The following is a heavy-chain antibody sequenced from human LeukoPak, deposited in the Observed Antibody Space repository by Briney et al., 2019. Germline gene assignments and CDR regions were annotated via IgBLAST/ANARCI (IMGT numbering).Heavy chain of an antibody. CDR2: IYYSGST. D-gene: IGHD3-3*01. CDR1: GGSISSYY. CDR3: ASLDFWSGYFDY. V-gene: IGHV4-59*01. J-gene: IGHJ4*02. Sequence: PSETLSLTCTVSGGSISSYYLSWIRQPPGKGLEWIGYIYYSGSTNYNPSLKSRVTISVDTSKNQFSLKLSSVTAADTAVYYCASLDFWSGYFDYWGQGTLVTVSS.